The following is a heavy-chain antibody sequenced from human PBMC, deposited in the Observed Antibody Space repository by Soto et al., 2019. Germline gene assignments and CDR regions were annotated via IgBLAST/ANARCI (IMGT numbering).Heavy chain of an antibody. CDR1: GFTFSGSA. D-gene: IGHD3-16*01. V-gene: IGHV3-73*01. CDR2: IRNKANDYAT. Sequence: XGSLRLSCSASGFTFSGSAMHGVRQASGKGLEWVGRIRNKANDYATAYAASVKGRFSISRDDSKNTAYLQMNSLKTEDTAVYYCTASVDDTFLDQWDQGSLVTVSS. J-gene: IGHJ4*02. CDR3: TASVDDTFLDQ.